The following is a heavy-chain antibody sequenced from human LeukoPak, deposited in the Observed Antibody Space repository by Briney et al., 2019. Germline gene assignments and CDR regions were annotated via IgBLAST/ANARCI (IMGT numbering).Heavy chain of an antibody. D-gene: IGHD4-23*01. J-gene: IGHJ4*02. CDR2: IYYSGST. CDR3: ARAPGSRWRDYYFDY. CDR1: GGSISSYY. Sequence: PSETLSLTCTVSGGSISSYYWSWIRQPPGKGLDWIGYIYYSGSTNYNPSLKSRVTISVDTSKNQFSLKLSSVTAADTAVYYCARAPGSRWRDYYFDYWGQGTLVTVSS. V-gene: IGHV4-59*12.